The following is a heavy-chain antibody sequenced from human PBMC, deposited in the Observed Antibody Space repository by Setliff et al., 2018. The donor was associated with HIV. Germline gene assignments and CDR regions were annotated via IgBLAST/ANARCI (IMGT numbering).Heavy chain of an antibody. CDR3: ARDYYDDTYYSPGIYYLYYMDV. J-gene: IGHJ6*03. CDR2: ISISGDT. D-gene: IGHD3-10*01. V-gene: IGHV4-4*07. Sequence: PSETLSLTCTVSGGSVTSYYWSWIRQPAGKRLEWIGRISISGDTNYNPSLKSRATMSLDTSKNQFSLKLSSVTAADTAVYYCARDYYDDTYYSPGIYYLYYMDVWGKGTTVTVSS. CDR1: GGSVTSYY.